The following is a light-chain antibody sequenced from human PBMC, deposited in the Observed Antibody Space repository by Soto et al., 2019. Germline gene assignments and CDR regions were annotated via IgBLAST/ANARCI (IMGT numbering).Light chain of an antibody. V-gene: IGKV1-33*01. CDR1: QDISNY. CDR3: QQYDNLPPKRT. Sequence: DIQMTQSPSSLSASVGDRVTITCQASQDISNYLNWYQQKPGKAPKLLIYDASNLETGVPSRFSGSGSGTDFTFTISSLQPEDIATYYCQQYDNLPPKRTCGGGTKLDIK. J-gene: IGKJ4*01. CDR2: DAS.